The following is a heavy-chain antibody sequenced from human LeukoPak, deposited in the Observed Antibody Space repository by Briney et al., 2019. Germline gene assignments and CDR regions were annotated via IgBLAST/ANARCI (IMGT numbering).Heavy chain of an antibody. CDR2: IYYSGST. Sequence: PSETLSLTCTVSGDSISSYYWSWIRQPPGKGLEWIGHIYYSGSTNYNPSLKSRVTISVDTSKNQFSLKLSSVTAADTAVYYCARHSTSGWNWFDPWGQGTLVTVSS. V-gene: IGHV4-59*08. CDR1: GDSISSYY. D-gene: IGHD6-19*01. CDR3: ARHSTSGWNWFDP. J-gene: IGHJ5*02.